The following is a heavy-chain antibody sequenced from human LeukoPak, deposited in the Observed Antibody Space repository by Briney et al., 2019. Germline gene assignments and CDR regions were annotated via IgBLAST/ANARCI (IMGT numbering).Heavy chain of an antibody. D-gene: IGHD6-19*01. J-gene: IGHJ3*02. CDR2: ITPGGGT. Sequence: GGSLRLSCAASEFTFSSYVMAWVRQAPGKGLERVSTITPGGGTYYADSVKGRFTISRDNSKNTLYLQMNSLTAEDTAIYYCAKDVPRSGWAFDIRGQGTMVTVSS. CDR1: EFTFSSYV. V-gene: IGHV3-23*01. CDR3: AKDVPRSGWAFDI.